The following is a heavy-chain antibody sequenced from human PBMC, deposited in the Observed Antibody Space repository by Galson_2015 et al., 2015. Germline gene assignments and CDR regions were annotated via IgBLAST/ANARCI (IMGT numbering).Heavy chain of an antibody. CDR2: ISYDGTNK. J-gene: IGHJ4*02. D-gene: IGHD3-10*01. Sequence: SLRLSCAASGFIFSNYAIHWVRQAPGKGLEWVAVISYDGTNKHYADSVKGRSTIPRDNSKNTLYLQMNSLRAEDTAVYYCASPGSGSYYKLEYWGQGTLVTVSS. V-gene: IGHV3-30*04. CDR1: GFIFSNYA. CDR3: ASPGSGSYYKLEY.